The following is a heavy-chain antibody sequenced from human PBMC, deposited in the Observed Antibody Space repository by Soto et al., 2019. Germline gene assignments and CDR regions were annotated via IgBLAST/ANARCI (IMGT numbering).Heavy chain of an antibody. CDR3: ARVGGNWNDDYFDY. J-gene: IGHJ4*02. CDR2: MNPNSGDT. Sequence: VQLVQSGAEVKKPGASVKVACKASGYTFTNHDINWVRQATGQGPEWMGWMNPNSGDTGYAQNFQDRVTMTRDTSTRTAYMELSSLRSEDTAVYYCARVGGNWNDDYFDYWGQGTLVTVSS. D-gene: IGHD1-1*01. V-gene: IGHV1-8*01. CDR1: GYTFTNHD.